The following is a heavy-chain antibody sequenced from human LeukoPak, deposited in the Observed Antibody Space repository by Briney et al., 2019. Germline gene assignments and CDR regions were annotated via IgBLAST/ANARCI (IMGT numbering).Heavy chain of an antibody. CDR1: GFTFSSYW. D-gene: IGHD3-9*01. CDR2: IKQDGSEK. V-gene: IGHV3-7*01. CDR3: AKTSLYDILTGYPLGAFDI. Sequence: PGGSLRLSCAASGFTFSSYWMSWVRQAPGKGLEWVANIKQDGSEKYYVDSVKGRFTISRDNAKNSLHLQMNSLRAEDTAVYYCAKTSLYDILTGYPLGAFDIWGQGTMVTVSS. J-gene: IGHJ3*02.